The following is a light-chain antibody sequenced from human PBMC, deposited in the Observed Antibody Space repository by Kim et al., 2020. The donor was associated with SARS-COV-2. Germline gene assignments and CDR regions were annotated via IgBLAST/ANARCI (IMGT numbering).Light chain of an antibody. CDR2: AAS. V-gene: IGKV3-20*01. CDR1: QTIDSLY. J-gene: IGKJ2*01. CDR3: HQYLSSPRT. Sequence: LSPSESATLSCRASQTIDSLYIAWYQKKAGQAPRFLIYAASSRAPGVPDRFSGRGSGTDFTLTISRLEPEDSAVYYCHQYLSSPRTFGLGTKLEIK.